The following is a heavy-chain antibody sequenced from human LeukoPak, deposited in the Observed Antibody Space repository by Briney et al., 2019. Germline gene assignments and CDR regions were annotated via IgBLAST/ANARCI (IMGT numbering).Heavy chain of an antibody. Sequence: GGSLRLSCAASGFAFSRYVMNWLRQAPGKGLEWVSAISVSGERTYYADSVKGRFTISRDNSKNTFYLQMNSLRAEDTAVYFCAKPLQDHDNFDYWGQGTQVTVSS. D-gene: IGHD3-22*01. V-gene: IGHV3-23*01. CDR1: GFAFSRYV. CDR2: ISVSGERT. J-gene: IGHJ4*02. CDR3: AKPLQDHDNFDY.